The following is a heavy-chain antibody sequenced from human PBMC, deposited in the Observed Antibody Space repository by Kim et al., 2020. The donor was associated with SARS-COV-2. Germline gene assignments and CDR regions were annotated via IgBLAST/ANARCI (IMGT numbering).Heavy chain of an antibody. V-gene: IGHV3-74*01. CDR3: ARSLPWGDRVYC. D-gene: IGHD2-21*01. CDR2: INGDGSSA. CDR1: GFTFSSYW. Sequence: WGSLRLSCAASGFTFSSYWMHWVRQAPGKGLVWVSRINGDGSSATYADSVKGRFTISRDSAKNTLYLQMNSLRAEDTALYYCARSLPWGDRVYCWCQGTL. J-gene: IGHJ4*02.